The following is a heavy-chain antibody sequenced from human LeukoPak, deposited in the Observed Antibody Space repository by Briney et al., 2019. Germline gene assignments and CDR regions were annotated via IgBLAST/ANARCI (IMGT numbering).Heavy chain of an antibody. D-gene: IGHD6-13*01. Sequence: TSETLSLTCTVSGGSISTYSWNWIRQPPGKGLEWIGYIYSSGSTNYNPSLKSRVTISVDTSKNQFSLKLSSVTPADTAVYYCARVTGYMTEDYFDYWGQGTLITVSS. J-gene: IGHJ4*02. CDR1: GGSISTYS. CDR2: IYSSGST. V-gene: IGHV4-59*01. CDR3: ARVTGYMTEDYFDY.